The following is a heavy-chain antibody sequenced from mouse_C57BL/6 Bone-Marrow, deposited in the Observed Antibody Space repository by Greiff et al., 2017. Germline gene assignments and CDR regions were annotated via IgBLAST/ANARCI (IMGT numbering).Heavy chain of an antibody. CDR2: IDPENGDT. Sequence: VQLKESGAELVRPGASVKLSCTASGFNIKDDYMHWVKQRPEQGLEWIGWIDPENGDTEYASRFQGKATITADTSSSTAYLQLSSLTSEDTAVYYCTTSDSSGYYAMDYWGQGTSVTVSS. D-gene: IGHD3-2*02. V-gene: IGHV14-4*01. J-gene: IGHJ4*01. CDR3: TTSDSSGYYAMDY. CDR1: GFNIKDDY.